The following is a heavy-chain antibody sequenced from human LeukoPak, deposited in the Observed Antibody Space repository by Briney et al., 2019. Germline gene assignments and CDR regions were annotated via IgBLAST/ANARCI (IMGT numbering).Heavy chain of an antibody. CDR3: ANDGPRYCTSTSCYAPLDS. V-gene: IGHV3-23*01. J-gene: IGHJ4*02. Sequence: GGSLRLSCAASGLTFSGYAMTWVRQAPGKGLEWVSVISGSGDSTYYADSVKGRFTISRDNSKNTLYLQMNSLRAEDTAVYYCANDGPRYCTSTSCYAPLDSWGQGTQVTVSS. CDR2: ISGSGDST. CDR1: GLTFSGYA. D-gene: IGHD2-2*01.